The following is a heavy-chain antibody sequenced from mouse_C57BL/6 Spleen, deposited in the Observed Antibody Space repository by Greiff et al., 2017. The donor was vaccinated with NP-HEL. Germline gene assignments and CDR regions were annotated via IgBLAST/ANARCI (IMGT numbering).Heavy chain of an antibody. CDR2: ISSGSGTI. V-gene: IGHV5-17*01. CDR3: ASGGRTGAGAMDY. CDR1: GFTFSDYG. J-gene: IGHJ4*01. D-gene: IGHD4-1*01. Sequence: DVLLVEPGGGLVKPGGSLKLSCAASGFTFSDYGMHWVRQAPEQGLEWVAYISSGSGTIYYADKVKGRSTMSRDNAKNTLFLQMTRLRSEDTAMYYCASGGRTGAGAMDYWGQGTSVTVSS.